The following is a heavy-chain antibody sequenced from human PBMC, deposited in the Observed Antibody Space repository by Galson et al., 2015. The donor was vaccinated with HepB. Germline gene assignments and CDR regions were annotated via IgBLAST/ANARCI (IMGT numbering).Heavy chain of an antibody. V-gene: IGHV3-33*06. CDR1: GFTFSSYG. D-gene: IGHD5-18*01. CDR3: AKDPSSGYSYGYYYYGMDV. CDR2: IWYDGSNK. Sequence: SLRLSCAASGFTFSSYGMHWVRQAPGKGLEWVAVIWYDGSNKYYADSVKGRFTISRDNSKNTLYLQMNSLRAEDTAVYYCAKDPSSGYSYGYYYYGMDVWGQGTTVTVSS. J-gene: IGHJ6*02.